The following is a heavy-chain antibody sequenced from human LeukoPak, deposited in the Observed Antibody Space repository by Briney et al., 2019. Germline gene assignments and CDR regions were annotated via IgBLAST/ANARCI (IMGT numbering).Heavy chain of an antibody. J-gene: IGHJ4*02. Sequence: PGGSLRLSCAASGFTVSSNYMSWVRQAPGKGLDWVSVIYSGGYTYYVDSVKGRFTISRDNSKNTVYLQMNSLRDEDTALYYCATSRAVAGAIDYWGQGTLVTVSS. CDR2: IYSGGYT. D-gene: IGHD6-19*01. CDR3: ATSRAVAGAIDY. CDR1: GFTVSSNY. V-gene: IGHV3-53*01.